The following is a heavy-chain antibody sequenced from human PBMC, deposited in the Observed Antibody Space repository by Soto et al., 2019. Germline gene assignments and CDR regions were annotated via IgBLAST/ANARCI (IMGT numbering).Heavy chain of an antibody. V-gene: IGHV3-13*01. Sequence: GGSLRLSCAASGFTFSSYDMHWVRQATGRGLEWVSAIGTAGDTYYPGSVKGRFTISRENAKNSLYLQMNSLRAEDTAVYYCARGQSSVSNFDYWGQGTLVTVSS. CDR2: IGTAGDT. D-gene: IGHD6-19*01. CDR3: ARGQSSVSNFDY. CDR1: GFTFSSYD. J-gene: IGHJ4*02.